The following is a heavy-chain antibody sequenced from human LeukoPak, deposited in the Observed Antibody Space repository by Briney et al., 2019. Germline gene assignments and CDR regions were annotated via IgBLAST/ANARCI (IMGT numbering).Heavy chain of an antibody. CDR1: GDSISGYY. D-gene: IGHD4-11*01. V-gene: IGHV4-59*01. Sequence: SETLSLTCTVSGDSISGYYWSWHRQPPGKGLEWIGYIYHSGSTSYNPSLESRVTILVDTSKNQFFLKLRSVTTADTAVYYCAKGPQSDYSSHLDYWGQGTLVTVSS. J-gene: IGHJ4*02. CDR2: IYHSGST. CDR3: AKGPQSDYSSHLDY.